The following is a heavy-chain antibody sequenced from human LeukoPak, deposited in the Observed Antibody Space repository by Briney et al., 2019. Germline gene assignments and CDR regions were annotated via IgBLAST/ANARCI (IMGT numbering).Heavy chain of an antibody. CDR2: ISSSSSYI. D-gene: IGHD1-7*01. V-gene: IGHV3-21*01. Sequence: GGSLRLSCAASGFTFSSFSMNWVRQAPGKGLEWVSSISSSSSYIYYADSVKGRFTISRDNAKNSLYLQMNSLRAEDTAVYYCARVYRGNWNYASDYWGQGTLVTVSS. CDR3: ARVYRGNWNYASDY. CDR1: GFTFSSFS. J-gene: IGHJ4*02.